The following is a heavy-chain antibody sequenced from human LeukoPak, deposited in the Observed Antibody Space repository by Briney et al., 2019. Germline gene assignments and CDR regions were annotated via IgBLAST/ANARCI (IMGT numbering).Heavy chain of an antibody. CDR2: ISWNSGSI. V-gene: IGHV3-9*01. Sequence: GGSLRLSCAASGFTFDDYAMHWVRQAPGKGLEWVSGISWNSGSIGYADSVKGRFTISRDNAKNSLYLQMNSLRAEDTALYYCAKDIYSVWFGESFFDYWGQGTLVTVSS. D-gene: IGHD3-10*01. CDR1: GFTFDDYA. J-gene: IGHJ4*02. CDR3: AKDIYSVWFGESFFDY.